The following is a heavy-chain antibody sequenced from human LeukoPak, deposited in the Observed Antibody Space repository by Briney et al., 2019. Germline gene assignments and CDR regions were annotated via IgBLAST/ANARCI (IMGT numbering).Heavy chain of an antibody. CDR1: GFTFSCYG. V-gene: IGHV3-23*01. CDR3: AKHPSGYYYDLFDY. CDR2: IGGGGVST. Sequence: HSGGSLRLSCAASGFTFSCYGMSWVGQAPGKGLEWVSSIGGGGVSTYFADSVKGRFTISRDNSKNTLYLHMNNLRAEDTAVYYCAKHPSGYYYDLFDYWGQGTLVTVSS. D-gene: IGHD3-22*01. J-gene: IGHJ4*02.